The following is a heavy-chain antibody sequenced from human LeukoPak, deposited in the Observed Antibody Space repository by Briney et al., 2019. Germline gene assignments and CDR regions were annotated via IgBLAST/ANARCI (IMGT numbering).Heavy chain of an antibody. CDR2: MNPNSGNT. Sequence: ASVKVSCKASGYTFTSYDINWVRQATGRGREWVGWMNPNSGNTGYAQKFQGRVTMTRTTSISTAYMELSSLRSEDTAVYYCARGPPGDCRGGSCYRVWFDPWGQGTLVTVSS. J-gene: IGHJ5*02. V-gene: IGHV1-8*01. CDR3: ARGPPGDCRGGSCYRVWFDP. CDR1: GYTFTSYD. D-gene: IGHD2-15*01.